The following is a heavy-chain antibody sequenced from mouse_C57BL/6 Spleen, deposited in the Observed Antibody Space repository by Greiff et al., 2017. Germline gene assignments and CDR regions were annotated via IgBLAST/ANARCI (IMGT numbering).Heavy chain of an antibody. V-gene: IGHV5-4*01. CDR2: ISDGGSYT. D-gene: IGHD2-12*01. Sequence: VKLVESGGGLVKPGGSLKLSCAASGFTFSSYAMSWVRQTPEKRLAWVATISDGGSYTYYPDNVKGRFTISRDNAKNNLYLQMSHLKSEDTAMYYCARDEGTTGAMDYWGQGTSVTVSS. J-gene: IGHJ4*01. CDR1: GFTFSSYA. CDR3: ARDEGTTGAMDY.